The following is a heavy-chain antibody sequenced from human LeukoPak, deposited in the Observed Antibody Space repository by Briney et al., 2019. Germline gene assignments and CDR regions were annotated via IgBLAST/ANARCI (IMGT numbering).Heavy chain of an antibody. J-gene: IGHJ4*02. CDR1: GGSISSSSYY. CDR3: ARLDTHLDEVDY. Sequence: SETLSLTCTVSGGSISSSSYYWGWIRQPPGKGLEWIGSISYGGSTYYNPSLKSRVTISVDTSKNQFSLKLSSVTAADAAVYYCARLDTHLDEVDYWGQGTLVTFSS. D-gene: IGHD5-18*01. V-gene: IGHV4-39*01. CDR2: ISYGGST.